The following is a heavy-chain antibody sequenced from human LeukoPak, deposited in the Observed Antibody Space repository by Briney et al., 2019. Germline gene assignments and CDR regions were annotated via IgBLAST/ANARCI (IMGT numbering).Heavy chain of an antibody. D-gene: IGHD6-25*01. Sequence: GGTLRLSCAASGFTFSSYAMSWVRQAPGKGLEWVSGFSVSDQTTYYADSVKGRFTISRDNAKNTLYLEINSLRAEDTAVYYCAREGFSRGYSQYYYMDVWGKGTTVTVSS. CDR3: AREGFSRGYSQYYYMDV. V-gene: IGHV3-23*01. CDR1: GFTFSSYA. CDR2: FSVSDQTT. J-gene: IGHJ6*03.